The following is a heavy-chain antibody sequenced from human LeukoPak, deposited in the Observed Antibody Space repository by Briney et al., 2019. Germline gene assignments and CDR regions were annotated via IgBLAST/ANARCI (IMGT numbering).Heavy chain of an antibody. CDR2: INTDGSST. V-gene: IGHV3-74*01. CDR1: GFTFSSSW. D-gene: IGHD1-1*01. J-gene: IGHJ4*02. Sequence: GGSLRLPCAASGFTFSSSWMNWVRQAPGKGLVWVSRINTDGSSTNYADSVKGRFTISRDNAKNTLYLQMNSLKNEDTAVYYCAKDRVWNSFDSWGQGTLVTVSS. CDR3: AKDRVWNSFDS.